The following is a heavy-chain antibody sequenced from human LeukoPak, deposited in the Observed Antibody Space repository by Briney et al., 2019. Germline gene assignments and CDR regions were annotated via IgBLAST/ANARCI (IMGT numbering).Heavy chain of an antibody. J-gene: IGHJ4*02. Sequence: PSETLSLTCAVSSYSISSGYYWGWIRQPPGKGLEWIGSIYHSGSTYYNPSLKSRVTISVDTSKNQFSLKLSSVTAADTAVYYCARDYCSGDSCYLFDYWGQGTLVTVSS. CDR2: IYHSGST. D-gene: IGHD2-15*01. V-gene: IGHV4-38-2*02. CDR3: ARDYCSGDSCYLFDY. CDR1: SYSISSGYY.